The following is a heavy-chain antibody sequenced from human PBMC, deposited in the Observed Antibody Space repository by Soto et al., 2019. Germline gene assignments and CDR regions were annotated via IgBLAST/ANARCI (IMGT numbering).Heavy chain of an antibody. Sequence: SEPLSLTGAVYGGSFSVYYWSWIRHPPGKGLEWIVEINHSGSTNYNPSLKIPFTIXVDTSKNQFSLKLSSVTAADTAVYYCAREPKYQAAGYYYYMDVWGKGTTVTVSS. CDR3: AREPKYQAAGYYYYMDV. CDR1: GGSFSVYY. D-gene: IGHD2-2*01. CDR2: INHSGST. V-gene: IGHV4-34*01. J-gene: IGHJ6*03.